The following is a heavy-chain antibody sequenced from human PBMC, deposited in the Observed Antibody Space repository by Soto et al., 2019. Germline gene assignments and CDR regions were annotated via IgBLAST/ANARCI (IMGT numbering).Heavy chain of an antibody. Sequence: QVQLQESGPGLVKPSQTLSLTCTVSGGSISSGGYYWSWIRQHPGKGLEWIGYIYYSGSTYYNPSLKSRVXXSXDXXKNQCSLKLSSVTAADTAVYYCAREQGYSGGWFDPWGQGTLVTVSS. CDR2: IYYSGST. CDR1: GGSISSGGYY. D-gene: IGHD2-15*01. J-gene: IGHJ5*02. V-gene: IGHV4-31*03. CDR3: AREQGYSGGWFDP.